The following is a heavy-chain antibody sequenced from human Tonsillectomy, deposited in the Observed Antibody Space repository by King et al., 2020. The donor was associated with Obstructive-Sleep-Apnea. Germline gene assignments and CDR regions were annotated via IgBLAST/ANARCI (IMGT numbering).Heavy chain of an antibody. Sequence: VQLVESGGTLVQPGGSLRLYCAASGFDFSSYSMNWVRQTPGKGLEWISYISRSSSSIEYADSVKGRFSISRDNARNSLYLQMNSLRAEDTALYFCARERIAVAGLIDYWGQGTLVTVSS. V-gene: IGHV3-48*01. CDR3: ARERIAVAGLIDY. J-gene: IGHJ4*02. CDR2: ISRSSSSI. D-gene: IGHD6-19*01. CDR1: GFDFSSYS.